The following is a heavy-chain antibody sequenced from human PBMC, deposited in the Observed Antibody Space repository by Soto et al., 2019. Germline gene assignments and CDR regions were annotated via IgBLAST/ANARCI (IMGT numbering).Heavy chain of an antibody. J-gene: IGHJ3*02. D-gene: IGHD3-10*01. CDR3: ARGSVRFGELYDSFDT. CDR1: GYTFIGHG. V-gene: IGHV1-18*01. Sequence: QVQLVQSGVEVMKPGASVKVSCKASGYTFIGHGISWWRQAAGQGLEWLGWMSAYNGNANYAQKFQDRVTLTRDTSTSTANMQWSSLRADDTAVYYCARGSVRFGELYDSFDTGGQGTMLIVSS. CDR2: MSAYNGNA.